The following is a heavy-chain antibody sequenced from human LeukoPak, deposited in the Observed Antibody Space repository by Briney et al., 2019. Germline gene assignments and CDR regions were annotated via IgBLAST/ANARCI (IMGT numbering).Heavy chain of an antibody. D-gene: IGHD6-25*01. CDR2: ISAYNGNT. Sequence: ASVKVSCKASGYTFTSYGISWVRQAPGQGLEWMGWISAYNGNTNYAQKLQGRVTMNTDTSTSTAYMELRSLRSDDTAVYYCARTPTPFYSSGYWGQGTLVTVSS. J-gene: IGHJ4*02. V-gene: IGHV1-18*01. CDR1: GYTFTSYG. CDR3: ARTPTPFYSSGY.